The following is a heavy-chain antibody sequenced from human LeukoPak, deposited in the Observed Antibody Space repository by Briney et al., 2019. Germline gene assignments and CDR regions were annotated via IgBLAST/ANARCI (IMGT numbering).Heavy chain of an antibody. Sequence: SETLSLTCTVSGGSISSYYWSWIRQPPGKGLEWIGEINHSGSTNYNPSLKSRVTISVDTSKNQFSLKLSSVTAADTAVYYCARAMTTVTTNWFDPWGQGTLVTVSS. CDR2: INHSGST. CDR3: ARAMTTVTTNWFDP. D-gene: IGHD4-17*01. V-gene: IGHV4-34*01. J-gene: IGHJ5*02. CDR1: GGSISSYY.